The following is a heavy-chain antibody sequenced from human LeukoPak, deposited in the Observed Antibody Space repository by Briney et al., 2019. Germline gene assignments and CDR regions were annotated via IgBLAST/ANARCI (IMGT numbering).Heavy chain of an antibody. CDR3: ARTMTNIYYYYYYMDV. Sequence: SETLSLTCAVYGGSFSGYYWSWIRQPPGKELEWIGEINHSGSTNYNPSLKSRVTISVDTSKNQFSLKLISVTAADTAVYYCARTMTNIYYYYYYMDVWGKGTTVTVSS. V-gene: IGHV4-34*01. CDR2: INHSGST. CDR1: GGSFSGYY. D-gene: IGHD4-11*01. J-gene: IGHJ6*03.